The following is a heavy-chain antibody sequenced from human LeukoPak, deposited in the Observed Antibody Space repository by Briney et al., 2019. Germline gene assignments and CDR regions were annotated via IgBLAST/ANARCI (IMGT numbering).Heavy chain of an antibody. V-gene: IGHV4-30-4*01. CDR2: VYHSEST. J-gene: IGHJ4*02. CDR3: ARSTRGYSYGPLDY. D-gene: IGHD5-18*01. CDR1: GGSISSGDYY. Sequence: SETLSLTCTVSGGSISSGDYYWSWIRQSPGKGLEWIGYVYHSESTYYNPSLKSRVNISADTSKNQFSLKLSSVTAADTALYYCARSTRGYSYGPLDYWGQGTLVTVSS.